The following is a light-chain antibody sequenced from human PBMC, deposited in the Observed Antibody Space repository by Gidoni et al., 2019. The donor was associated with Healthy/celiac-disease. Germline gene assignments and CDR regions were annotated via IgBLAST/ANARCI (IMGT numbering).Light chain of an antibody. CDR2: GAS. CDR3: QQYNNWPPSYT. CDR1: QTISNN. J-gene: IGKJ2*01. V-gene: IGKV3-15*01. Sequence: EIVLTQSPATLSVSPGERATLTCRASQTISNNLVWYQQKPGQAPSLLIYGASTRATGFPARFSGSGSGTEFTLTISSLQSEDFAVYYCQQYNNWPPSYTFGQGTKLEIK.